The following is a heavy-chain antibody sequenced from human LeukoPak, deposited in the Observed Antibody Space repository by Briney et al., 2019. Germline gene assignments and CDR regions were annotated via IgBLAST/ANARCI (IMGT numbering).Heavy chain of an antibody. CDR3: ARGGTRRITAVAGVTFDY. V-gene: IGHV4-59*01. D-gene: IGHD6-19*01. CDR1: GGSISNYY. Sequence: PETLSLTCTVSGGSISNYYWNWIRQPPGKGLEWIGYVYYSGSTNYNPSLKSRVTMSVDTSKNQFSLKLTSLTAADTAVYYCARGGTRRITAVAGVTFDYWGQGTLVTVSS. J-gene: IGHJ4*02. CDR2: VYYSGST.